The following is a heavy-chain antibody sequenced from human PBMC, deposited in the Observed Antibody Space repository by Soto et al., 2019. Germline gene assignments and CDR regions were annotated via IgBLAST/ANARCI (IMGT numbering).Heavy chain of an antibody. J-gene: IGHJ3*02. CDR2: IWYDGSNK. CDR3: ARGGSSGWGDDAFDI. V-gene: IGHV3-33*01. CDR1: GFTFSSYG. D-gene: IGHD6-19*01. Sequence: GGSLRLSSAASGFTFSSYGMHWVRQAPGKGLEWVAVIWYDGSNKYYADSVKGRFTISRDNSKNTLYLQMNSLRAEDTAVYYCARGGSSGWGDDAFDIWGQGTMVTVSS.